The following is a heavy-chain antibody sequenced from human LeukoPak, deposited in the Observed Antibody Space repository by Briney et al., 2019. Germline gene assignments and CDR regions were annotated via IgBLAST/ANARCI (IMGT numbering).Heavy chain of an antibody. Sequence: SETLSLTYAVYGGSFSGYYWSWIRQPPGKGLEWIGEINHSGSTNYNPSLKSRVTISVDTSKNQFSLKLSSVTAADTAVYYCARGAAGYFDYWGQGTLVTVSS. CDR3: ARGAAGYFDY. V-gene: IGHV4-34*01. D-gene: IGHD2-15*01. CDR2: INHSGST. J-gene: IGHJ4*02. CDR1: GGSFSGYY.